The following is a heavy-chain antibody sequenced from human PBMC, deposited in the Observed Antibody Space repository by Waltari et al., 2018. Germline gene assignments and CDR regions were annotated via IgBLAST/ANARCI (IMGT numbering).Heavy chain of an antibody. V-gene: IGHV3-48*03. CDR3: ARALDYYDSSGYYDGNY. CDR1: GFTFSSYE. D-gene: IGHD3-22*01. CDR2: ISSSGSTI. J-gene: IGHJ4*02. Sequence: EVQLVESGGGLVQPGGSLRLSCAASGFTFSSYEMNWVRQAPGKGLEWVSYISSSGSTIYYADSVKGRFTISRDNAKNSLYLQMNSLRAEDTAVYYCARALDYYDSSGYYDGNYWGQGTLVTVSS.